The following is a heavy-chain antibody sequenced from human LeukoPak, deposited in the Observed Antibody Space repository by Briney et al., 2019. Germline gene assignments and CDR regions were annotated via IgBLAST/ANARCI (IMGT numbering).Heavy chain of an antibody. D-gene: IGHD3-16*02. CDR2: ISSSSSYI. V-gene: IGHV3-21*01. J-gene: IGHJ4*02. CDR1: GFTFSSYS. Sequence: GGSLRLSCGASGFTFSSYSMNWVRQAPGKGLEWVSSISSSSSYIYYADSVKGRFTISRDNAKNSLYLQMNSLRAEDAAVYYCARDYYDYVWGSYRYGPYYFDYWGQGTLVTVSS. CDR3: ARDYYDYVWGSYRYGPYYFDY.